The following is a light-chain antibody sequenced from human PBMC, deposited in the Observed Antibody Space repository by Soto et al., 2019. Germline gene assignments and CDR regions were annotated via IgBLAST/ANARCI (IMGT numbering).Light chain of an antibody. Sequence: DIQMTQSPSSLSASVGYRVTIACRAGQSISTYLNWYQQKPGKAPKLLIFAASSLKSGVPSMFSGSGSWTYFTLTSNSLQLEYFATYYCQQSNSDHTFGGGTKVEIK. CDR3: QQSNSDHT. J-gene: IGKJ4*01. V-gene: IGKV1-39*01. CDR2: AAS. CDR1: QSISTY.